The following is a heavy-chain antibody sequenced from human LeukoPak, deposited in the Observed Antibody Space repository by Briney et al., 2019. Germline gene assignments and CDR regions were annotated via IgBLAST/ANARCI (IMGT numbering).Heavy chain of an antibody. Sequence: GASVKVSCKASGYTFTSYYMHWVRRAPGQGLEWMGIINPSGGSTSYAQKFQGRVTMTRDTSTSTVYMELSSLRSEDTAVYYCARGQYYYDSSGYPTPFDYWGQGTLVTVSS. D-gene: IGHD3-22*01. V-gene: IGHV1-46*01. CDR3: ARGQYYYDSSGYPTPFDY. CDR2: INPSGGST. CDR1: GYTFTSYY. J-gene: IGHJ4*02.